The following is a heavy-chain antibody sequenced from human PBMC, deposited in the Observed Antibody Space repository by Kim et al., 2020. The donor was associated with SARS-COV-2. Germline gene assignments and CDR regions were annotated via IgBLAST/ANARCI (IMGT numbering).Heavy chain of an antibody. CDR1: GFTFSSYA. CDR3: VKAPGIAAAAEWLVHPPYYYGMDV. CDR2: ISSNGGST. J-gene: IGHJ6*02. V-gene: IGHV3-64D*09. D-gene: IGHD6-13*01. Sequence: GGSLRLSCSASGFTFSSYAMHWVRQAPGKGLEYVSAISSNGGSTYYADSVKGRFTISRDNSKNTLYLQMSSLRAEDTAVYYCVKAPGIAAAAEWLVHPPYYYGMDVWGQGTTVTVSS.